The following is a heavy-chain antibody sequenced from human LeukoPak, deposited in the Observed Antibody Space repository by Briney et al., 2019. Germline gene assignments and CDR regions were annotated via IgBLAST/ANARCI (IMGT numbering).Heavy chain of an antibody. D-gene: IGHD3-10*02. V-gene: IGHV3-74*01. CDR3: ARGEITMLPWFDP. CDR2: INNDGSST. J-gene: IGHJ5*02. Sequence: PGGSLRLSCAASGFTFSSYWMHWVRQAPGKGLVWVSRINNDGSSTSYADSVKGRFTISRDNAKNTLYLQMNSLRAEDTAVYYCARGEITMLPWFDPWGQGTLVTVSS. CDR1: GFTFSSYW.